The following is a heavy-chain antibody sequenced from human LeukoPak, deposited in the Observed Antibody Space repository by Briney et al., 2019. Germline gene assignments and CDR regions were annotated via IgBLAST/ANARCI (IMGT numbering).Heavy chain of an antibody. CDR3: TTDARYYYGSGSPSPRLDY. J-gene: IGHJ4*02. CDR1: GFTFSNAW. Sequence: GGSLRLSCAASGFTFSNAWMSWVRQAPGKGLEWLGRIKSKTDDETTDYAAPVKGRFTISRDDSKNTLFLQMNSLKTEDTAVYYCTTDARYYYGSGSPSPRLDYWGQGTLVTVSS. CDR2: IKSKTDDETT. V-gene: IGHV3-15*01. D-gene: IGHD3-10*01.